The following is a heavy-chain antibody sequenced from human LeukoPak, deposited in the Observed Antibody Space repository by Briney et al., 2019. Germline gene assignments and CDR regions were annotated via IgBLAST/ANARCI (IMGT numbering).Heavy chain of an antibody. Sequence: ASVKVSCKASGYTFTGYYMHWVRQAPGQGLEWMGWINPNSGGTNYVQKFQGRVTMTRDTSISTAYMELSRLRSDDTAVYYCARVGFSSSSPDYWGQGTLVTVSS. CDR2: INPNSGGT. D-gene: IGHD6-13*01. CDR3: ARVGFSSSSPDY. V-gene: IGHV1-2*02. CDR1: GYTFTGYY. J-gene: IGHJ4*02.